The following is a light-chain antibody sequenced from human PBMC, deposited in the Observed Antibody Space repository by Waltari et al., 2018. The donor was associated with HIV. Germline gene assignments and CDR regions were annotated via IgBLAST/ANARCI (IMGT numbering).Light chain of an antibody. CDR2: EVN. V-gene: IGLV2-8*01. CDR1: STHIGSYNY. CDR3: SSYAGSNIVL. J-gene: IGLJ2*01. Sequence: QSALTQPPSASGSPGQSVTISCTGTSTHIGSYNYVSWYQQHPGKAPKLIIYEVNKRPSGVPDRFSGSKSGDTASLTVSGLQAEDEADYYCSSYAGSNIVLFGGGTKLTVL.